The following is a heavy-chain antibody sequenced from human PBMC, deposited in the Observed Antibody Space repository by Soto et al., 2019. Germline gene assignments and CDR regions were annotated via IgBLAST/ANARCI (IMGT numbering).Heavy chain of an antibody. D-gene: IGHD1-1*01. Sequence: SETLSLTCTVSGGSISSYYWSWIRQPPGKGLEWIGYIYYSGSTNYNPSLKSRVTISVDTSKNQFSLKLSSVTAADTAVYYCARQTGLQRAAFDYWGQGTLVTVSS. CDR1: GGSISSYY. V-gene: IGHV4-59*08. CDR3: ARQTGLQRAAFDY. CDR2: IYYSGST. J-gene: IGHJ4*02.